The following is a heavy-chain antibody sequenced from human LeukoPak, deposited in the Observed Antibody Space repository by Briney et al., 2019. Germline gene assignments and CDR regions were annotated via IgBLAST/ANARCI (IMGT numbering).Heavy chain of an antibody. D-gene: IGHD2-15*01. V-gene: IGHV1-2*02. CDR1: GYTFTSYD. CDR2: MNPNSGGT. CDR3: ARDLGYCSGGSCSDY. J-gene: IGHJ4*02. Sequence: ASVKVSCKASGYTFTSYDINWVRQATGQGLEWMGWMNPNSGGTNYAQKFQGRVTMTRDTSISTAYMELSRLRSDDTAVYYCARDLGYCSGGSCSDYWGQGTLVTVSS.